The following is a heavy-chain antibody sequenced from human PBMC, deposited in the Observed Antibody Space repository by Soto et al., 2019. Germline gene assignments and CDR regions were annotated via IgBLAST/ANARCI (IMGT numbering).Heavy chain of an antibody. V-gene: IGHV1-58*02. CDR3: AAGGRDYGDANYYYYYMDV. CDR1: GFTFTSSA. D-gene: IGHD4-17*01. CDR2: IVVGSGNT. J-gene: IGHJ6*03. Sequence: SVKVSCKASGFTFTSSAMQWVRQARGQRLEWIGWIVVGSGNTNYAQKFQERVTITRDMSTSTAYMELSSLRSEDTAVYHCAAGGRDYGDANYYYYYMDVWGKGTTVTVSS.